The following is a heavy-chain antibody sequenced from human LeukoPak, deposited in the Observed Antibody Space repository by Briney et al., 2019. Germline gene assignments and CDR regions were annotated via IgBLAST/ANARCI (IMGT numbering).Heavy chain of an antibody. J-gene: IGHJ3*02. CDR2: IYTSGST. Sequence: SETLSLTCTVSGGSISSGSYYWSWIRQPAGKGLEWIGRIYTSGSTNYNPSLKSRVTISVDTSKNQFSLKLSSVTAADTAVYYCARDSHSIAPYCSSTSCWVGAFDIWGQGAMVTVSS. CDR3: ARDSHSIAPYCSSTSCWVGAFDI. V-gene: IGHV4-61*02. D-gene: IGHD2-2*01. CDR1: GGSISSGSYY.